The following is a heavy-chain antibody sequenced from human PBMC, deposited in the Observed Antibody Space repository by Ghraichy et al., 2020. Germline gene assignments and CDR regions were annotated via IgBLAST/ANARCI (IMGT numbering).Heavy chain of an antibody. CDR2: IYYSGST. CDR1: GGSISSSSYY. Sequence: SETLSLTCTVSGGSISSSSYYWGWIRQPPGKGLEWIGSIYYSGSTYYNPSLKSRVTISVDTSKNQFSLKLSSVTAADTAVYYCARPQQLVGIDYWGQGTLVTVSS. CDR3: ARPQQLVGIDY. J-gene: IGHJ4*02. D-gene: IGHD6-13*01. V-gene: IGHV4-39*01.